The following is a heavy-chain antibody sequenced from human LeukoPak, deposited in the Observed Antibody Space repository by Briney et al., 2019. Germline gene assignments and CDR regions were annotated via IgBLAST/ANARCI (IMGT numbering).Heavy chain of an antibody. CDR3: ARGGLYWFDP. Sequence: SETLSLTCTVSGGSISTYYWSWIRQPAGKGLEWIGRIYSSGSTNYNPSLKSRVTISVDTSKNQFSLKLSSVTAADTAVYYCARGGLYWFDPWGQGTLVTVSS. J-gene: IGHJ5*02. CDR1: GGSISTYY. CDR2: IYSSGST. V-gene: IGHV4-4*07.